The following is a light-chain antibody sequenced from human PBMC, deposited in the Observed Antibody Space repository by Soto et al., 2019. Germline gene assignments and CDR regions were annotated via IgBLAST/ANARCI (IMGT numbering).Light chain of an antibody. CDR2: DTS. V-gene: IGKV3-11*01. CDR1: QSVGTF. CDR3: QHRNNWPRT. Sequence: EVVLTQSPVTLYLSPGERATLSCRASQSVGTFLAWYQQKPGQAPRLIIYDTSNRATGIPARFSGTGSGTDFALTISSVEPEDFAVYFCQHRNNWPRTFVQGTKLDIK. J-gene: IGKJ2*01.